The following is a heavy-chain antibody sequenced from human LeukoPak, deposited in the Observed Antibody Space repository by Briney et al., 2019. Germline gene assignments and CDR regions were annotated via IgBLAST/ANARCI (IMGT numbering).Heavy chain of an antibody. V-gene: IGHV4-39*01. CDR3: AIPYYYGSGSWLY. CDR2: LNHSGNT. Sequence: KPSETLSLTCTVSGGSISSSSYYWGWIRQHPGKGLEWIGSLNHSGNTFYNPSLKSRVTISVDTSKNQFSLKLNSVTAADTSVYYCAIPYYYGSGSWLYWGQGTLVTVSS. CDR1: GGSISSSSYY. J-gene: IGHJ4*02. D-gene: IGHD3-10*01.